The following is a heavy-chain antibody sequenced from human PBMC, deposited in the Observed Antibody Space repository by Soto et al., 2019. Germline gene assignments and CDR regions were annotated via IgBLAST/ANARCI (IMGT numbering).Heavy chain of an antibody. CDR2: ISGSGGST. V-gene: IGHV3-23*01. CDR3: AKSVDTAMDPRVYYYYYMDV. D-gene: IGHD5-18*01. Sequence: GGSLRLSCAASGFTFSSYAMSWVRQAPGKGLEWVSAISGSGGSTYYADSVKGRFTISRDNSKNTLYLQMNSLRAEDTAVYYCAKSVDTAMDPRVYYYYYMDVWGKGTTVTVSS. CDR1: GFTFSSYA. J-gene: IGHJ6*03.